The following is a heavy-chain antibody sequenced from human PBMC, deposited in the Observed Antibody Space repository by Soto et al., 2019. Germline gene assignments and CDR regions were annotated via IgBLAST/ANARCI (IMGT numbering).Heavy chain of an antibody. D-gene: IGHD6-13*01. Sequence: SETLSLTCTVSGGSITSSRYYWGWIRQPPGKGLQWIGSIYYTGSTYYNPSLKSRVTISVDTSNNQFYLSLSSVTAADTALYYCARHERAAAYPRGWFDPWGQGTLVTVSS. CDR2: IYYTGST. CDR3: ARHERAAAYPRGWFDP. V-gene: IGHV4-39*01. J-gene: IGHJ5*02. CDR1: GGSITSSRYY.